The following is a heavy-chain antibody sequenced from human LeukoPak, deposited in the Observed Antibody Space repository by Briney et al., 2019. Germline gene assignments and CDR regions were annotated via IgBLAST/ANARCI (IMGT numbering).Heavy chain of an antibody. V-gene: IGHV3-48*04. J-gene: IGHJ6*03. CDR3: ARVLRYCSGGNCYSGGLGYMDV. D-gene: IGHD2-15*01. CDR2: ISRSGSTK. Sequence: HAGGSLRLSCAASGFTFSSYWMHWVRHAPWKGLEWVSSISRSGSTKYYADSVKGRFTISRDNAKNSLFLQMNSLRAEDTAVYYCARVLRYCSGGNCYSGGLGYMDVWGKGTTVTISS. CDR1: GFTFSSYW.